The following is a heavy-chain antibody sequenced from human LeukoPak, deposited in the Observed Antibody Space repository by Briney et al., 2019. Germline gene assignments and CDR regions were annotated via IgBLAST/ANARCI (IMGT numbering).Heavy chain of an antibody. CDR2: ISAYNGNT. J-gene: IGHJ5*02. CDR3: AREMGITMVRGVITGNWFDP. D-gene: IGHD3-10*01. Sequence: ASVKVSCKASGYTFTSYGISWVRQAPGQGLEWMGWISAYNGNTNYAQKLQGRVTMTTDTSTSTAYMELRSLRSDDTAVYYCAREMGITMVRGVITGNWFDPWGQGTLVTVSS. V-gene: IGHV1-18*01. CDR1: GYTFTSYG.